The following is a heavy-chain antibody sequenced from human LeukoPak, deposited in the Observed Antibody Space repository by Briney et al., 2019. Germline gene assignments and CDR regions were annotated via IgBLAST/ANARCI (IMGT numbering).Heavy chain of an antibody. V-gene: IGHV3-23*01. CDR1: GFTFSSYA. CDR3: ARVTLGGDYGDGFDY. D-gene: IGHD4-17*01. CDR2: ISGSGAST. Sequence: GGSLRLSCAASGFTFSSYAMSWVRQAPGKGLEWVSVISGSGASTSYADSVKGRFTISRDNAKNSLYLQMNSLRAEDTAVYYCARVTLGGDYGDGFDYWGQGTLVTVSS. J-gene: IGHJ4*02.